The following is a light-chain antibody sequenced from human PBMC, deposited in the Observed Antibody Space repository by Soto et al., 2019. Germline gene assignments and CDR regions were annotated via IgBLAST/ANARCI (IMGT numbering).Light chain of an antibody. V-gene: IGKV3-20*01. CDR2: GAS. J-gene: IGKJ4*01. CDR1: QSVSTSY. CDR3: QQYGSVPLT. Sequence: EIVLTQSPGTLSLSPGERATLSCRASQSVSTSYLAWYQQKPGQAPRLLIYGASSRATGIPDRFSGSGSGAVYMLTSSLREAEAVAEYCCQQYGSVPLTFGGGTKVEIK.